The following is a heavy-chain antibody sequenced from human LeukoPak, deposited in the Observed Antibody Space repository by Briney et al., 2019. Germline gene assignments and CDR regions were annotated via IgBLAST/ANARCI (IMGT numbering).Heavy chain of an antibody. J-gene: IGHJ6*03. Sequence: GRSLRLSCAASGFTFSSYAMSWVRQAPGKGLEWVSAISGSGGSTYYADSVKGRFTISRDNSKNTLYLQMNSLRAEDTAVYYCAKAPLRLRFLSGYYYYMDVWGKGTTVTVSS. CDR2: ISGSGGST. CDR3: AKAPLRLRFLSGYYYYMDV. D-gene: IGHD3-3*01. CDR1: GFTFSSYA. V-gene: IGHV3-23*01.